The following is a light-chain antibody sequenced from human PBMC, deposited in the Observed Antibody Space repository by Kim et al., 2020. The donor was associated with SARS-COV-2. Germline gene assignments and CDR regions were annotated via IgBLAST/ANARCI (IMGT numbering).Light chain of an antibody. CDR3: QQNDLYPWT. V-gene: IGKV1-5*01. CDR1: QSINYW. J-gene: IGKJ1*01. Sequence: DIQMTQSPSTLSAFVGDRVTITCRASQSINYWLAWYQRKPGNAPKLLMYDISKLESGVPSRFSGSGSGTEFTLTITSLQPDDFATYFCQQNDLYPWTFGQGTKVDIK. CDR2: DIS.